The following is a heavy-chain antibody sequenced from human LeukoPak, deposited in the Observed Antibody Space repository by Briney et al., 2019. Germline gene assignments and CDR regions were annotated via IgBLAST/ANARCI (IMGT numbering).Heavy chain of an antibody. CDR3: ARHLGVTRRPDSSGYYYVPDAFDI. CDR1: GGSISSYY. J-gene: IGHJ3*02. CDR2: IYYSGST. D-gene: IGHD3-22*01. Sequence: SETLSLTCTVSGGSISSYYWGWIRQPPGKGLEWIGSIYYSGSTYYNPSLKSRVTISVDTSKNQFSLKLSSVTAADTAVYYCARHLGVTRRPDSSGYYYVPDAFDIWGQGTMVTVSS. V-gene: IGHV4-39*01.